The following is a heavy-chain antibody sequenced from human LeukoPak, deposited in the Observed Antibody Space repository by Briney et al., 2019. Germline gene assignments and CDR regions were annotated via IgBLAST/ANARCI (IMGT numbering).Heavy chain of an antibody. CDR1: GDSFSNSE. CDR3: ARPSSSWPGDAFDI. Sequence: ASVKVSCKASGDSFSNSEINWVRQAPGQGLEWMGWINTNTGNPTYAQGFTGRFVFSLDTSVSTSYLQISSLKAEDTAVFYCARPSSSWPGDAFDIWGQGTMVTVSS. CDR2: INTNTGNP. D-gene: IGHD6-13*01. J-gene: IGHJ3*02. V-gene: IGHV7-4-1*02.